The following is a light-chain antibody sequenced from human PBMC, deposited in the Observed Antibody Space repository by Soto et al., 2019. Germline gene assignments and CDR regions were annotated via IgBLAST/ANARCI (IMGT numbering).Light chain of an antibody. J-gene: IGKJ1*01. CDR1: QSISSY. CDR3: QVRGT. Sequence: DIQMTQSPSSLSASVGDRVTITCRASQSISSYLNWYKQKPGKAPKLLIYAASSLQSGVPSRFSGSGSGTDFTLTISSLQPEDFATYYCQVRGTFGQWTKVEIK. V-gene: IGKV1-39*01. CDR2: AAS.